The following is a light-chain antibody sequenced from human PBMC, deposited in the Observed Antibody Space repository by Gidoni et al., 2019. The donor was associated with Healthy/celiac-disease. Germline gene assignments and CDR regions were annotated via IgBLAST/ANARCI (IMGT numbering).Light chain of an antibody. V-gene: IGKV1-33*01. J-gene: IGKJ2*01. CDR2: DAS. Sequence: DIQMTQSPSSLSASVGDRVTITCQASQDISNYLNWYQQKPGKAPKLLIYDASNLETGVPSRFSGSGSGTDVTFTSSSLQPEDIATYYCQQYDNLPCAFGQGTKLEIK. CDR3: QQYDNLPCA. CDR1: QDISNY.